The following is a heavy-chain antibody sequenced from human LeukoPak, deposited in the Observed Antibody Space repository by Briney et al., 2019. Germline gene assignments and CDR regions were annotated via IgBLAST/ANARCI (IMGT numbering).Heavy chain of an antibody. V-gene: IGHV3-74*01. CDR1: GFTFSSYW. CDR3: ARAGVLWFGESKFDY. Sequence: GGFLRLSCAASGFTFSSYWMNWVRQAPGKGLVWVSRIASDGSSTTYADSVKGRFSISRDNAKNTLYLQMNSLRVEDTAVYYCARAGVLWFGESKFDYWGQGTLVTVSS. J-gene: IGHJ4*02. CDR2: IASDGSST. D-gene: IGHD3-10*01.